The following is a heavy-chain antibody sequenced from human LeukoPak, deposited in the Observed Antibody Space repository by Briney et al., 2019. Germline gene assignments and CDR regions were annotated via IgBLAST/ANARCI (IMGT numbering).Heavy chain of an antibody. V-gene: IGHV4-39*07. J-gene: IGHJ4*02. CDR2: IYYSGST. CDR1: GGSISSSSYY. CDR3: ARGTAITGYYFDY. D-gene: IGHD1-20*01. Sequence: SETLSLTCTVSGGSISSSSYYWGWIRQPPGKGLEWIGSIYYSGSTYYNPSLKSRVTISVDTSKNQFSLKLSSVTAADTAVYYCARGTAITGYYFDYWGQGTLVTVSS.